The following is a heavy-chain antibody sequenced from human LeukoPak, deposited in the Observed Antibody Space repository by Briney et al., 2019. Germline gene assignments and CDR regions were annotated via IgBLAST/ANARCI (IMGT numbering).Heavy chain of an antibody. V-gene: IGHV4-34*01. CDR2: INHSGST. J-gene: IGHJ6*03. Sequence: PSETLSLTCAVYGGSFSGYYWSWIRQPPGKGLEWIGEINHSGSTNYNPSLKSRVTISVDTSKNQFSLKLSSVTAADTAVYYCARAPLRYYYYVDVWGKGTTVTVSS. CDR1: GGSFSGYY. CDR3: ARAPLRYYYYVDV.